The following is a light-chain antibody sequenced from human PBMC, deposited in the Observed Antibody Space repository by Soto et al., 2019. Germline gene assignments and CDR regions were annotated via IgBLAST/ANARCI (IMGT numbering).Light chain of an antibody. CDR2: TAS. J-gene: IGKJ4*01. V-gene: IGKV1-16*01. CDR3: QQYNSYSPLT. CDR1: QNIKKY. Sequence: DIQMTQSPSSLSASVGDRVTITCRASQNIKKYLNWYQQKPGKATNLLIYTASSLQVGLPSRFSGSGSGTDFTLTISSLQPDDFATYYCQQYNSYSPLTFGGGTKVDIK.